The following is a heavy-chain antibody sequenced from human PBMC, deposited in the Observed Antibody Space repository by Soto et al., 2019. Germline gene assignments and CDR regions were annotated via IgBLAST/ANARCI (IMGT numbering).Heavy chain of an antibody. J-gene: IGHJ4*02. V-gene: IGHV3-9*01. CDR3: AKDRLGGNFDY. Sequence: PGGSLRLSCAASGFTFDDYAMHWVRQAPGKGLEWVSGISWNGGSIGYADSVKGRFTISRDNSKNTLYLQMNSLRVEDTAVYYCAKDRLGGNFDYWGQGTQVTVSS. CDR2: ISWNGGSI. CDR1: GFTFDDYA.